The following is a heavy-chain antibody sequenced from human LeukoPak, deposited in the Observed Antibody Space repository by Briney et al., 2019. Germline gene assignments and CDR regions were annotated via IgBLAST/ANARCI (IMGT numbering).Heavy chain of an antibody. J-gene: IGHJ4*02. CDR3: AREAYDFWSGYDY. D-gene: IGHD3-3*01. V-gene: IGHV1-69*01. Sequence: VASVKVSCKASGGTFSSYAISWVRQAPGQGLEWMGGIIPIFGTANYAQKFQGRVTITADESTSTAYMELSSLRSEDTAVYYCAREAYDFWSGYDYWGQGTLVTVSS. CDR2: IIPIFGTA. CDR1: GGTFSSYA.